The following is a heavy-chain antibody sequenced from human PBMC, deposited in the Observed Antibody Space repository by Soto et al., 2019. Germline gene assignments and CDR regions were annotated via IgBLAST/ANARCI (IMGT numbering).Heavy chain of an antibody. CDR3: AKMGGPISWSYYYYYGMDG. J-gene: IGHJ6*02. CDR2: ISYDGSNK. D-gene: IGHD1-26*01. Sequence: GGSLRLSCAASGFTFSSYGMHWVRQAPGKGLEWVAVISYDGSNKYYADSVKGRFTISRDNSKNTLYLQMNSLRAEDTAVYYCAKMGGPISWSYYYYYGMDGGGQGTTVTV. CDR1: GFTFSSYG. V-gene: IGHV3-30*18.